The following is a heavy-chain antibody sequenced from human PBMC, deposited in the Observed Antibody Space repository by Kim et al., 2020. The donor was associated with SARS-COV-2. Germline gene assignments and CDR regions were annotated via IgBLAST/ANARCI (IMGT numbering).Heavy chain of an antibody. D-gene: IGHD1-1*01. CDR2: INGGKGKT. Sequence: ASVKVSCKASEYTFTTYAVLWVRQAPGQRPEWMGWINGGKGKTKYSQKFQGRVTMTGDESASTAYMELRGLRSEDTAVYYCVRGTTVNLDYYYYMDVWGKGTTVIVSS. CDR3: VRGTTVNLDYYYYMDV. J-gene: IGHJ6*03. V-gene: IGHV1-3*01. CDR1: EYTFTTYA.